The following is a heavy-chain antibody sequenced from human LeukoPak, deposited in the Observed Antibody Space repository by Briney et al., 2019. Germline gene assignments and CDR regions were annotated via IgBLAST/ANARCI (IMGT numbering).Heavy chain of an antibody. CDR2: ISSSGSTI. J-gene: IGHJ4*02. CDR3: ARDYYYYDSSGYYY. V-gene: IGHV3-11*01. CDR1: GFTFSDYY. D-gene: IGHD3-22*01. Sequence: GGSLRLSCAASGFTFSDYYMSWIRQAPGKGLEWASYISSSGSTIYYADSVKGRFTISRDNAKNSLYLQMNSLRAEDTAVYYCARDYYYYDSSGYYYWGQGTLVTVSS.